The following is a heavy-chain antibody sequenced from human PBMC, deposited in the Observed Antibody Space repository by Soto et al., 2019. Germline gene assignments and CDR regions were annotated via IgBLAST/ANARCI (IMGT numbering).Heavy chain of an antibody. CDR1: GFTCSSYA. V-gene: IGHV3-23*01. J-gene: IGHJ6*02. CDR2: ISGSGGST. Sequence: GSLRLSCAASGFTCSSYAMSWVRQAPGTGLEWVSAISGSGGSTYYADSVKGRFTISRDNSKNTLYLQMNSLRAEDTAVYYCAKAGEGYYYDSSGYYLLYYYGMDVWGQGTTVTVSS. CDR3: AKAGEGYYYDSSGYYLLYYYGMDV. D-gene: IGHD3-22*01.